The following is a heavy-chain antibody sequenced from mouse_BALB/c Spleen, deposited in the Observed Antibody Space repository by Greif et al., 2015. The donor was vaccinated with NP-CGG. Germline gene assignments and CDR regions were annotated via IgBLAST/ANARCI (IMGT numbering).Heavy chain of an antibody. CDR3: APITTVVEGYAMDY. CDR1: GYAFSSSW. D-gene: IGHD1-1*01. CDR2: IYPGDGDT. Sequence: QVQLQQSGPELVKPGASVKISCKASGYAFSSSWMNWVKQRPGQGLEWIGRIYPGDGDTNYNGKFKGKATLTADKSSSTAYMQLSSLTSVDSAVYFCAPITTVVEGYAMDYWGQGTSVTVSS. J-gene: IGHJ4*01. V-gene: IGHV1-82*01.